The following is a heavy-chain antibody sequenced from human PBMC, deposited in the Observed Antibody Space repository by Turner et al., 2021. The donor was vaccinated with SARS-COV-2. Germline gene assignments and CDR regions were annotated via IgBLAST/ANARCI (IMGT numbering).Heavy chain of an antibody. V-gene: IGHV1-18*01. CDR3: ARGSLWFDDLRENAFDV. CDR1: GYTFDTYG. Sequence: QVQLVQSGAEVKKPGASVKVSCKPVGYTFDTYGVVWVRQAPGQGLEWMGWISGYNGNRNYAQSLQGRVTMATDTSTNTAYMELRSLTSADTGVYCCARGSLWFDDLRENAFDVWGQGTLVTVSS. J-gene: IGHJ3*01. D-gene: IGHD3-16*01. CDR2: ISGYNGNR.